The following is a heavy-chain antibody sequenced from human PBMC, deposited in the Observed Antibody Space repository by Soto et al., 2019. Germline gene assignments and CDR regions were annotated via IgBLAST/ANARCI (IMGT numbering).Heavy chain of an antibody. CDR3: AKDRVQLWFPFHY. Sequence: EVQLLESGGGLVQPGGSLRLSCAASGFIFSSYAMSWVRQAPGKGLEWVAVISGSGDIANYADSVKGRFTISRDNSKNTLHLQMNSLRAEDTAVYYCAKDRVQLWFPFHYWGQGTLVTVSS. D-gene: IGHD5-18*01. V-gene: IGHV3-23*01. J-gene: IGHJ4*02. CDR2: ISGSGDIA. CDR1: GFIFSSYA.